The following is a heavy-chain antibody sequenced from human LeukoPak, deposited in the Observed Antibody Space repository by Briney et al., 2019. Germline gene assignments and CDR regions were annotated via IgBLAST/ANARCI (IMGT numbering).Heavy chain of an antibody. Sequence: SPTLSLTCAISGGSVSSNSAAWNWIGPSPSRGLEWLGRTYYRSKWYNDYAVSVKSRITINPDTSKNQFSLQLNSVTPEDTAVYYCARDPKNGYSYGFDYWGQGILVTVSS. CDR3: ARDPKNGYSYGFDY. V-gene: IGHV6-1*01. J-gene: IGHJ4*02. D-gene: IGHD5-18*01. CDR1: GGSVSSNSAA. CDR2: TYYRSKWYN.